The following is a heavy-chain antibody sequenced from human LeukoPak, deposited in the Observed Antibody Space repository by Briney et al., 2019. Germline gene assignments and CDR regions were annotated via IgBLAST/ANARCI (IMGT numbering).Heavy chain of an antibody. Sequence: GGSLRFSCAASGFTFSTYAMHWVRQAPGKGLEYISSISSDGGSTYYADSVKGRFTISRDNSKNTLYLQMGRLRAEDMAVYYCARSNNIVGATYFDYWGQGTLVTVST. CDR1: GFTFSTYA. D-gene: IGHD1-26*01. CDR2: ISSDGGST. J-gene: IGHJ4*02. V-gene: IGHV3-64*02. CDR3: ARSNNIVGATYFDY.